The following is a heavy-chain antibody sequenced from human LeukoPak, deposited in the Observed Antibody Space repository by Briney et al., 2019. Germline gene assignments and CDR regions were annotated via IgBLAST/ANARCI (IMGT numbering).Heavy chain of an antibody. CDR3: ARGRGYSGFRFDY. CDR1: GGSFSGYY. Sequence: SETLSLTCAVYGGSFSGYYWSWIRQPPGKGPEWIGEINHSGSTNYNPSLKSRVTISVDTSKNQFSLKLSSVTAADTAVYYCARGRGYSGFRFDYWGQGTLVTVSS. J-gene: IGHJ4*02. V-gene: IGHV4-34*01. D-gene: IGHD5-12*01. CDR2: INHSGST.